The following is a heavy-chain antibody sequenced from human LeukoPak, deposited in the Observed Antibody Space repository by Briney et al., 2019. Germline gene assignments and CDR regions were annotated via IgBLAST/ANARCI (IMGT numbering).Heavy chain of an antibody. J-gene: IGHJ6*03. V-gene: IGHV3-30*18. CDR2: ISYDGSNK. D-gene: IGHD1-26*01. CDR3: AKSGGGSYYALSYYYYYYMDV. CDR1: GFTFSSYA. Sequence: GGSLRLSCAASGFTFSSYAMSWVRQAPGKGLEWVAVISYDGSNKYYADSVKGRFTISRDNSKNTLYLQMNSLRAEDTAVYYCAKSGGGSYYALSYYYYYYMDVWGKGTTVTISS.